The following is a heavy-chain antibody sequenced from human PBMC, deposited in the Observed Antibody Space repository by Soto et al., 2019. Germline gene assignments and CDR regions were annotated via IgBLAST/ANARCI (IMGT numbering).Heavy chain of an antibody. V-gene: IGHV1-69*01. CDR2: IIPIFGTA. Sequence: QVQLVQSGAEVQKPGSSVKVSCKASGGTFSSYAISWVRQAPGQGLEWMGGIIPIFGTANYAQKFQGRVTITADESTSTAYMELSRLRSEDTAVYYCARGPYSSSSASSRPFDYRGQGTLVTVSS. CDR1: GGTFSSYA. J-gene: IGHJ4*02. D-gene: IGHD6-6*01. CDR3: ARGPYSSSSASSRPFDY.